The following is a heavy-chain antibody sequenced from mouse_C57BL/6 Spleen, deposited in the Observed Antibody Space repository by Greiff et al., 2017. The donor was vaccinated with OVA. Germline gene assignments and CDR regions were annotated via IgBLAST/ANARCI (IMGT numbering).Heavy chain of an antibody. J-gene: IGHJ4*01. CDR1: GYTFTDYY. Sequence: EVQLQQSGPELVKPGASVKISCKASGYTFTDYYMNWVKQSHGKSLEWIGDINPNNGGTSYNQKFKGKATLTVDKSSSTAYMELRSLTSEDSAVYYCARKNMDYWGQGTSVTVSS. CDR2: INPNNGGT. CDR3: ARKNMDY. V-gene: IGHV1-26*01.